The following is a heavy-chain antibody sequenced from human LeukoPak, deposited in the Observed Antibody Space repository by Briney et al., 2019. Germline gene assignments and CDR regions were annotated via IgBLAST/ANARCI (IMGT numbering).Heavy chain of an antibody. Sequence: GGSLRLSCAASGFTFSSYWMTWVRQAPGKGLEWVGFIRSKAYGGTTEYAASVKGRFTISRDDSKSIAYLQMNSLKTEDTAVYYCTRGGMTTVTTGGDYWGQGTLVTVSS. V-gene: IGHV3-49*04. CDR2: IRSKAYGGTT. D-gene: IGHD4-17*01. CDR3: TRGGMTTVTTGGDY. CDR1: GFTFSSYW. J-gene: IGHJ4*02.